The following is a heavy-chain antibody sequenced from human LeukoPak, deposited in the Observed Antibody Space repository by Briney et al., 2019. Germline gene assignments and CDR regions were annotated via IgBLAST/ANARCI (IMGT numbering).Heavy chain of an antibody. CDR1: GYSISSGFY. Sequence: PSETLSLTCTVSGYSISSGFYWGWIRQPPGKGLECIGSIYHSGSTYYNPSLKSRVTISVDASKNQFSLNLSSVTAADTAMYYCARAVGTSRNFFDYLGQGTLVTVSS. V-gene: IGHV4-38-2*02. CDR3: ARAVGTSRNFFDY. D-gene: IGHD4-23*01. CDR2: IYHSGST. J-gene: IGHJ4*02.